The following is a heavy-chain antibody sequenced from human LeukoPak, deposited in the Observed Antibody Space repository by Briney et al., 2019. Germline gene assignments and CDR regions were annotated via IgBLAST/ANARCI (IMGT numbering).Heavy chain of an antibody. CDR3: ATSEMAGIAVFDY. V-gene: IGHV1-69*13. CDR1: GGTFSSYA. Sequence: ASVKVSCKASGGTFSSYAISWVRQAPGQGLEWMGGIIPIFGTANYAQKFQGRVTITADESTSTAYMELSSLRSEDTAVYYCATSEMAGIAVFDYWGQGTLVTVSS. J-gene: IGHJ4*02. D-gene: IGHD5-24*01. CDR2: IIPIFGTA.